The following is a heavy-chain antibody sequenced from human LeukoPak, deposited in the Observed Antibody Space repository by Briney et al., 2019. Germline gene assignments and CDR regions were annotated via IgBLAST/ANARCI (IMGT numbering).Heavy chain of an antibody. J-gene: IGHJ4*02. CDR2: IYYSGST. CDR3: ARDRPDGYNYDY. Sequence: KPSETLSLTCTVSGGSISSSSYYWAWIRQPPGKGLEWIGSIYYSGSTYYNPSLKSRVTISVDTSKNQFSLKLGSVTAADTAVYYCARDRPDGYNYDYWGQGTLVTVSS. V-gene: IGHV4-39*07. CDR1: GGSISSSSYY. D-gene: IGHD5-24*01.